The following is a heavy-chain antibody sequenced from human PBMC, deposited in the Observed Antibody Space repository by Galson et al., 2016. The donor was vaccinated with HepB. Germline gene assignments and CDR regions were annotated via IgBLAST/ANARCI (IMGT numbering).Heavy chain of an antibody. V-gene: IGHV3-23*01. J-gene: IGHJ4*02. CDR2: ISGSGGAT. D-gene: IGHD5-24*01. CDR3: ARRMATITSFDY. Sequence: SLRLSCAASRFTFSDYAMNWVRQAPGKGLGWVSVISGSGGATYYADSVKGRFTISRDNAKNTLYLQMNSLRAEDTAVYYCARRMATITSFDYWGQGTLVTVSS. CDR1: RFTFSDYA.